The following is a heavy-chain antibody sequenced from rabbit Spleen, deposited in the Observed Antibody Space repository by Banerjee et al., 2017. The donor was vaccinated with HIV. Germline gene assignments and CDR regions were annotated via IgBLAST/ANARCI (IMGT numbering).Heavy chain of an antibody. V-gene: IGHV1S40*01. CDR3: ARDACTSFSTYGIDL. CDR1: GFSFNSGYD. J-gene: IGHJ6*01. CDR2: IYAGSSGCT. D-gene: IGHD8-1*01. Sequence: QSLAGSGGGLVKPGASLTLTCQASGFSFNSGYDRCWLRPAPGKGLGWIACIYAGSSGCTYSAAWAKGRFSISKTSSTTVTLQMTSLTAADTATYFFARDACTSFSTYGIDLWGQGTLVTVS.